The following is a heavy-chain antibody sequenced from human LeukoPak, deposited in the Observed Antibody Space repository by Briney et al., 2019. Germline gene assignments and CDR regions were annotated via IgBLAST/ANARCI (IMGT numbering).Heavy chain of an antibody. CDR1: GYTFTGYY. J-gene: IGHJ4*02. D-gene: IGHD3-22*01. V-gene: IGHV1-2*02. CDR2: INPNSGGT. CDR3: ARDGDEGYYYDSSGHYTTFDY. Sequence: ASVKVSCKASGYTFTGYYMHWVRQAPGQGLEWMGWINPNSGGTNYAQKFQGRVTMTRDTSISTAYMELSRLRSDDTAVYYCARDGDEGYYYDSSGHYTTFDYWGQGTLVTVSS.